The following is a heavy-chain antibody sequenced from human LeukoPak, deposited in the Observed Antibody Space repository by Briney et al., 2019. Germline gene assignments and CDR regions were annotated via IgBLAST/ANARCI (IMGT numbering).Heavy chain of an antibody. J-gene: IGHJ4*02. V-gene: IGHV3-23*01. CDR1: GFTLSSYA. D-gene: IGHD6-19*01. Sequence: GGSLRLSCAASGFTLSSYAMTWARQAPGRGLEWVSSVDGGGGGTYYADSVKGRFTISRDNSKDTLYLQMNSLRPEDTAVFHCARGRAVTGSTVIDYWGQGTLVTVSS. CDR3: ARGRAVTGSTVIDY. CDR2: VDGGGGGT.